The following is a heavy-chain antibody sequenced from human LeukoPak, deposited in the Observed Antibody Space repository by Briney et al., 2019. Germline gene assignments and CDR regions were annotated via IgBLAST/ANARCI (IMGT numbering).Heavy chain of an antibody. CDR1: GGSISSTNYS. D-gene: IGHD2-2*01. V-gene: IGHV4-30-2*01. Sequence: SQTLSLTCAVSGGSISSTNYSWSWIRQPPGKGLEWIGYIYHSGSTYYNASLKSRVTISIDRSKNQFSLRLRSVTAADTAVYYCARGGQYCTSTTCSGAPFDYWGQGTLVTVSS. CDR2: IYHSGST. J-gene: IGHJ4*02. CDR3: ARGGQYCTSTTCSGAPFDY.